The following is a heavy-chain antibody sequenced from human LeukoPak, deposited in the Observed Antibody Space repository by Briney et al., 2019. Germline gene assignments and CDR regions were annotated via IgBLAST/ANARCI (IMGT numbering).Heavy chain of an antibody. J-gene: IGHJ4*02. V-gene: IGHV3-23*01. Sequence: PGGSLRLSCAASGFTFSSYGMTWVRQAPGKGLEWVSGIGGSGTRTYYADSVKGRFTISRDNSKNTLYLQMNSLRDEDTAVYYCAKDSHWILFDDWGQRTLVTVSS. D-gene: IGHD2-2*03. CDR1: GFTFSSYG. CDR3: AKDSHWILFDD. CDR2: IGGSGTRT.